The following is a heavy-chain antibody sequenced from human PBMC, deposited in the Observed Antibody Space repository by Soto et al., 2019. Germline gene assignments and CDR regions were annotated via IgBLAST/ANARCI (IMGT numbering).Heavy chain of an antibody. D-gene: IGHD3-10*01. CDR2: VYPTDSDT. CDR1: GYSFKTYW. Sequence: GESLKISCKASGYSFKTYWIAWVRQLPGKGLEWMGIVYPTDSDTRYSPSFQGQVTISADKSINTAYLHWSSLKPSDTAMYYCARHGMSFTPPLRGVTYDYWGQGTLVTVSS. J-gene: IGHJ4*02. CDR3: ARHGMSFTPPLRGVTYDY. V-gene: IGHV5-51*01.